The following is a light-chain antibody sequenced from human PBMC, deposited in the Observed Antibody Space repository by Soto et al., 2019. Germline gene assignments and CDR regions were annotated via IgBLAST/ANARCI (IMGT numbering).Light chain of an antibody. J-gene: IGKJ4*01. CDR1: QSISDY. CDR3: QQSYSPPRLT. Sequence: DIPMTQSPSSLSASVGDRVTITCRASQSISDYLNWYQQKPGKAPKLLIYAASILQSGVPSRFSGSGSGTDFTLTISSLQPEDFAIYYCQQSYSPPRLTFGGGTEVVIK. V-gene: IGKV1-39*01. CDR2: AAS.